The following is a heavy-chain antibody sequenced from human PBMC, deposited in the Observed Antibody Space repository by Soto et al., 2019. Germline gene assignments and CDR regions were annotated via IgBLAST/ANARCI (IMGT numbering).Heavy chain of an antibody. CDR1: GGAISGYY. Sequence: SETLSLTCTVTGGAISGYYWTWIRQSDGEGLEWIGRIYSSGSTNYNPSLKSRVTISLDTSMNYFSLRLSSVTAADTAVYYCARGQRFSDWFDPWGQGALVTVSS. D-gene: IGHD3-3*01. J-gene: IGHJ5*02. V-gene: IGHV4-4*07. CDR2: IYSSGST. CDR3: ARGQRFSDWFDP.